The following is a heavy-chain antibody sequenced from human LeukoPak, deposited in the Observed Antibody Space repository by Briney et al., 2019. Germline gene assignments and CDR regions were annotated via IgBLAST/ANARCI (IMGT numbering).Heavy chain of an antibody. J-gene: IGHJ5*02. CDR1: GGSISSYNW. CDR3: ARGGVRGVVWFDP. V-gene: IGHV4-4*02. CDR2: IHHSGST. Sequence: KPSETLSLTCAVSGGSISSYNWWNWVRQPPGKGLEWIGEIHHSGSTNYNPSLKSRVTISVDTSKNQFSLNMRSVTAADTAVYYCARGGVRGVVWFDPWGQGTLVTISS. D-gene: IGHD3-10*01.